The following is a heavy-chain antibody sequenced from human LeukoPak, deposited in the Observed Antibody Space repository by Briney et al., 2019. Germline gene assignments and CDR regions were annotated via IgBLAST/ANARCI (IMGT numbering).Heavy chain of an antibody. CDR1: GYTFTSYG. Sequence: ASVKVSCKASGYTFTSYGISWVRQAPGQGLEWMGWISAYNGNTNYAQKLQGRVTMTTDTSTSTAYMELRSLRSDDTAVYYCARGLKRTIFGGGFDPWGQGTLVTVSS. D-gene: IGHD3-3*01. V-gene: IGHV1-18*01. CDR2: ISAYNGNT. J-gene: IGHJ5*02. CDR3: ARGLKRTIFGGGFDP.